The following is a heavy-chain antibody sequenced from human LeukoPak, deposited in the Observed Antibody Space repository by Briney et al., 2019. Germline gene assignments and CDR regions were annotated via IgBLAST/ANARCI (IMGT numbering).Heavy chain of an antibody. D-gene: IGHD6-13*01. J-gene: IGHJ4*02. CDR2: FDPEDGET. V-gene: IGHV1-24*01. Sequence: GASVTVSFKVSGYTLTELSMHWVRQAPGKGLEWMGGFDPEDGETIYAQKFQGRVTMTEDTSTDTAYMELSSLRSEDTAVYYCATSPVVAAAAPFDYWGQGTLVTVSS. CDR3: ATSPVVAAAAPFDY. CDR1: GYTLTELS.